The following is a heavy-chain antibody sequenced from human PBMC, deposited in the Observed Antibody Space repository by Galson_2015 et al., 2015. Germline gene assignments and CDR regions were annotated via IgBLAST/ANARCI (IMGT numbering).Heavy chain of an antibody. D-gene: IGHD2-2*03. CDR3: ARDGYCSSPSCYSGNWFDP. J-gene: IGHJ5*02. CDR2: IRSKAYGGTT. V-gene: IGHV3-49*03. CDR1: GFTFGDYA. Sequence: SLRLSCAASGFTFGDYAMSWFRQAPGKGLEWVGFIRSKAYGGTTEYAASMKGRFTISRDDSKSIAYLQMNSLKTEDTAVYYCARDGYCSSPSCYSGNWFDPGGQGTLVPVSS.